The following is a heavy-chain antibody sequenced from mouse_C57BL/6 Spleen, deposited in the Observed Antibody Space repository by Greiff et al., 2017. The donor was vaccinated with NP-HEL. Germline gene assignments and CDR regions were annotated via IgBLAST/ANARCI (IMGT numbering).Heavy chain of an antibody. V-gene: IGHV1-84*01. J-gene: IGHJ2*01. Sequence: QVQLQQSGPELVKPGASVKISCKASVYTFTDYYINWVKQRPGQGLEWIGRIYPGSGNTKYNEKFKGKATLTVDTSSSTAYMQLSSLTSEDSAVYFCERGGYFYDYDVKYCDYWGQGTTLTVSS. CDR1: VYTFTDYY. CDR2: IYPGSGNT. CDR3: ERGGYFYDYDVKYCDY. D-gene: IGHD2-4*01.